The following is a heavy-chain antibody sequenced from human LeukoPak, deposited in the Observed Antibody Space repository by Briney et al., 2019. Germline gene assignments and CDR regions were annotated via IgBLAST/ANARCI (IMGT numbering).Heavy chain of an antibody. CDR2: ISTSGSYI. CDR3: VREGDNRELLS. V-gene: IGHV3-21*01. CDR1: GFTFSSYW. D-gene: IGHD1-26*01. Sequence: GGSLRLSCAASGFTFSSYWMHWVRQVPGKGLEWVSSISTSGSYIYYADSVKGRFTISREDAKNSLHLQMNSLRAEDTAVYHCVREGDNRELLSWGQGTLVTVSS. J-gene: IGHJ5*02.